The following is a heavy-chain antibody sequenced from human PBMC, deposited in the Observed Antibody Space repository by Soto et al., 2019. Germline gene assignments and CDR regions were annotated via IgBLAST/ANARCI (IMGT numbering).Heavy chain of an antibody. CDR3: ARGLYGDSVGYDH. V-gene: IGHV3-74*01. CDR2: IKTDGSSA. J-gene: IGHJ4*02. CDR1: GFTFSVYY. D-gene: IGHD4-17*01. Sequence: EVQVVESGGGAVQPGGSLRLSCAASGFTFSVYYMHWIRQVPGKGLFWVCRIKTDGSSADYADSVKGRFPISRDNANNTLSLLMNSLTVEDTAVYYCARGLYGDSVGYDHWGQGALVTVST.